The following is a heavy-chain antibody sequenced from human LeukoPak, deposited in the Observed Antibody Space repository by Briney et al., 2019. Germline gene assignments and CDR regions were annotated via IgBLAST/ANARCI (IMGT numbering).Heavy chain of an antibody. J-gene: IGHJ4*02. CDR1: GGSVDNYF. D-gene: IGHD1-26*01. CDR2: IHYPGPP. Sequence: SETLSFTCAGSGGSVDNYFWNWIRQAPGKGLEWIGYIHYPGPPTYNPSLESLVAISLDTSKKHLSLKPSPVTASATAVYSWGGGSVGYPDYWGQGTLVTGSS. V-gene: IGHV4-59*02. CDR3: GGGSVGYPDY.